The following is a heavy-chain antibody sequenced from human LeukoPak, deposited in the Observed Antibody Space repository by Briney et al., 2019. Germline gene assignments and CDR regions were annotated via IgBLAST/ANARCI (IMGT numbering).Heavy chain of an antibody. CDR3: ATSGLIVVVPVFDY. CDR1: GYTLTELS. Sequence: ASVKVSCKVAGYTLTELSMHWVRQAPGKGLEWMGGFDPEDGETIYAQKFQGRVTMTEDTSTDTAYMELRRLRSEDTAVYYCATSGLIVVVPVFDYWGQGTLVTVSS. CDR2: FDPEDGET. J-gene: IGHJ4*02. D-gene: IGHD2-2*01. V-gene: IGHV1-24*01.